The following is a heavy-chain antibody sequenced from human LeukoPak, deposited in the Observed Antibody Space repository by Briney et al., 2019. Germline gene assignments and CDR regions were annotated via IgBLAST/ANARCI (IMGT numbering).Heavy chain of an antibody. CDR2: INDSGGGT. Sequence: PGGSLRLSCAASGFTVSSNYMGWVRQAPGKGLEWVSVINDSGGGTSYADFGEGRFTIYRDNSKNTLYLQMNSLRAEDTAVYYCAKSDCTSTSCYTIDYWGQGTLVTVSS. CDR1: GFTVSSNY. D-gene: IGHD2-2*02. J-gene: IGHJ4*02. CDR3: AKSDCTSTSCYTIDY. V-gene: IGHV3-23*01.